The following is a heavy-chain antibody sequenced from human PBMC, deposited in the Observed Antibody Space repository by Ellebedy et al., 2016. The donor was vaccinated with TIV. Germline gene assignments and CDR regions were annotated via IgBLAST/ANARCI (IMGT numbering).Heavy chain of an antibody. CDR1: GFTFSSYG. CDR2: MWFDGGNK. Sequence: GGSLRLSCAASGFTFSSYGMHWVRQAPGKGLEWVAVMWFDGGNKYYADSVKGRFTISRDNSKDTLYLQMNSLRAEDTAVYYCARDGYVWGSYRSDYFYYYGMDVWGQGTTVTVSS. J-gene: IGHJ6*02. D-gene: IGHD3-16*02. CDR3: ARDGYVWGSYRSDYFYYYGMDV. V-gene: IGHV3-33*01.